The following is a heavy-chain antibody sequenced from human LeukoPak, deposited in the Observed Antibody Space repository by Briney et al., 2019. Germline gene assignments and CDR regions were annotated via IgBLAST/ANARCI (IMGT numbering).Heavy chain of an antibody. CDR2: ISYDGSNK. CDR3: ARDYPDGGGGRYFDWLPVF. CDR1: GFTFSSYA. Sequence: QPGRSLRLSCAASGFTFSSYAMHWVRQAPGKGLEWVAVISYDGSNKYYADSVKGRFTISRDNSKNTLYLQMNSLRVEDTAVYYCARDYPDGGGGRYFDWLPVFWGQGTLVTVSS. V-gene: IGHV3-30-3*01. J-gene: IGHJ4*02. D-gene: IGHD3-9*01.